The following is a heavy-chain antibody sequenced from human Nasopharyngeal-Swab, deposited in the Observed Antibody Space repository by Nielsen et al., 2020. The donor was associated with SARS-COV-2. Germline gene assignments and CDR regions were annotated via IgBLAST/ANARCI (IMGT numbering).Heavy chain of an antibody. Sequence: ASVKVSCKASGYTFTGYYIHWVRQAPGQGLEWMGWINPNGGGTNYAQKFQGRVTMTRDTSISTAYMELGRLRSDDTAVYYCARKEATAMEELYYYGMDVWGQGTTVTVSS. CDR1: GYTFTGYY. J-gene: IGHJ6*02. CDR3: ARKEATAMEELYYYGMDV. V-gene: IGHV1-2*02. D-gene: IGHD5-18*01. CDR2: INPNGGGT.